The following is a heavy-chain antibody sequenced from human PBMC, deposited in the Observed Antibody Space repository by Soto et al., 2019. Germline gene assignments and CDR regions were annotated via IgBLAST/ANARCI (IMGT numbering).Heavy chain of an antibody. CDR2: IIPIVETP. J-gene: IGHJ5*02. CDR3: ARLSRPNYYDTSGFFQDNWFDP. D-gene: IGHD3-22*01. V-gene: IGHV1-69*13. CDR1: GGTFNSYD. Sequence: ASVKVSCKASGGTFNSYDINWVRQAPGQGLEWMGGIIPIVETPKYAQKFQGRVTITADESTNTVYMELSSLRSEDTAMYYCARLSRPNYYDTSGFFQDNWFDPRGQGTLVSVSS.